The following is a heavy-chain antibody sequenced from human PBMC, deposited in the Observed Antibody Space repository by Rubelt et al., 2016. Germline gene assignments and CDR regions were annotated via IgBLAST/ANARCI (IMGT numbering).Heavy chain of an antibody. CDR1: GDTLSVFS. V-gene: IGHV1-24*01. J-gene: IGHJ3*02. CDR2: FDGEDGET. D-gene: IGHD6-13*01. Sequence: QVQLVQSGAVLKKPGASVKVSCKVSGDTLSVFSIHWVRQAPGKGLEWMGGFDGEDGETVYAKNFQGRLTMTEAPSTDPAYMELSRLTAADPGVYYCSTADSSSWYDATDTWGQGTMVTVSS. CDR3: STADSSSWYDATDT.